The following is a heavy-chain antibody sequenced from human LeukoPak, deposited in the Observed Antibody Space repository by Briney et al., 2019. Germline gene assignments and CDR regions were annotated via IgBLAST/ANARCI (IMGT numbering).Heavy chain of an antibody. CDR3: AKGPTYYDDSSGYPESYFDY. CDR1: GFTFSSYA. D-gene: IGHD3-22*01. Sequence: GGSLRLSCAASGFTFSSYAMSWVRQAPGKGLEWVSAISGSGGSTYYADSVKGRFTISRDNSKNTLYLQMNSLRAEDTAVYYCAKGPTYYDDSSGYPESYFDYWGQGTLVTVSS. J-gene: IGHJ4*02. CDR2: ISGSGGST. V-gene: IGHV3-23*01.